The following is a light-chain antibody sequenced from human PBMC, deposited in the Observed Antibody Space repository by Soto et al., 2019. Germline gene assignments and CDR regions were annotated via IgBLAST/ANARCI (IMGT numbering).Light chain of an antibody. V-gene: IGLV1-40*01. CDR1: SSNIGAGYD. Sequence: QAVVTQPPSVSGAPGQRVTISCTGSSSNIGAGYDVHWYQQLPGTAPKLLIYGNGNRPSGVPDRFSGSKSGTSASLAITGLQAEDETDYYCQSYDSSRSGWVFGGGTKVTVL. CDR3: QSYDSSRSGWV. CDR2: GNG. J-gene: IGLJ3*02.